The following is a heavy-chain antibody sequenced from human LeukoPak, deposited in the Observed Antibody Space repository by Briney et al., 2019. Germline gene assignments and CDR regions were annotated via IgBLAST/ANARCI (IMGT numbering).Heavy chain of an antibody. Sequence: SETLSLTCTVSGGSISSGGYYWSWIRQHPGKGLEWIGYIYYSGSTYYNPSLKSRVTISVYTSKNQFSLKLSSVTAADTAVYYCARWATTVPNYFDYWGQGTLVTVSS. CDR3: ARWATTVPNYFDY. CDR1: GGSISSGGYY. J-gene: IGHJ4*02. D-gene: IGHD4-17*01. V-gene: IGHV4-31*03. CDR2: IYYSGST.